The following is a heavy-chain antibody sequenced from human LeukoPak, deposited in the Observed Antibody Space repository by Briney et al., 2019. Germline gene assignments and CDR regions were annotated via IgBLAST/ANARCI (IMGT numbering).Heavy chain of an antibody. J-gene: IGHJ3*02. CDR3: ARETYYYDSSRRNAFDI. CDR1: GFTFSSYA. CDR2: ISYDGSNK. V-gene: IGHV3-30-3*01. Sequence: PGRSLRLFCAASGFTFSSYAMHWVRQAPGKGLEWVAVISYDGSNKYYADSVKGRFTISRDNSKNTLYLEMNSLRAEDTAVYYCARETYYYDSSRRNAFDIWGQGTMVTVSS. D-gene: IGHD3-22*01.